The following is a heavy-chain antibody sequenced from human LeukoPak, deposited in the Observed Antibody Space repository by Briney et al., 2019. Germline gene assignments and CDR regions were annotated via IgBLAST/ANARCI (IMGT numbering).Heavy chain of an antibody. CDR1: GGSISNYY. CDR2: IFYSGST. V-gene: IGHV4-59*01. Sequence: SETLSLTCTVSGGSISNYYWSWIRQPPGKGLEWIGYIFYSGSTNYNPSVKSRVTISVDASKNQFSLKLNSVTAADTAVYYCAKHGTSADTYSWFYTWGQGTLVTVSS. CDR3: AKHGTSADTYSWFYT. D-gene: IGHD2-2*01. J-gene: IGHJ5*02.